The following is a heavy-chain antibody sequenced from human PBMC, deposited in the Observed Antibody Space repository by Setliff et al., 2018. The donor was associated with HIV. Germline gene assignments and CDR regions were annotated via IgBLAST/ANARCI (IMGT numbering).Heavy chain of an antibody. J-gene: IGHJ6*02. V-gene: IGHV5-51*01. D-gene: IGHD2-15*01. CDR3: ARLGGICSGGSCTALAYTMDV. Sequence: GESLKISCKGSGYSFTNYWIGWVRQGPGKGLEWMGIIYPGDSDTRYSPSFQGQVTISADKSISTAYLQCSSLKASDTAMYYCARLGGICSGGSCTALAYTMDVWGQGTTVTVSS. CDR1: GYSFTNYW. CDR2: IYPGDSDT.